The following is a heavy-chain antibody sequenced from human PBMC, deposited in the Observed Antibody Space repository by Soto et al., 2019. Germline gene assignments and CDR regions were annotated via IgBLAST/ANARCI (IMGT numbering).Heavy chain of an antibody. CDR3: ASRSSGWYFDY. CDR2: INRDGNST. Sequence: GGSLRLSCAASGFTFSNYWMLWVRQAPGKGLVWVSRINRDGNSTNYADSVEGRFTISRDNAKNTLYLQMNSLRAEDTAVYYCASRSSGWYFDYWGQGTLVTVSS. CDR1: GFTFSNYW. J-gene: IGHJ4*02. D-gene: IGHD6-19*01. V-gene: IGHV3-74*01.